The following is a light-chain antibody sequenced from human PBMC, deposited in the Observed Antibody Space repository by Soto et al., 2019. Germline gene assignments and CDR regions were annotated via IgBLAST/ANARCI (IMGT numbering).Light chain of an antibody. CDR3: QQLNSYPLT. Sequence: DIQLTQSPSFLSASVGDRVIITCRASQGISSYLAWYQQKPGKAPKLLIYAASTLQSGVPSRFSGSGSGTEFTLTISSLQPEDVATYSCQQLNSYPLTFGPGTKVDIK. CDR1: QGISSY. V-gene: IGKV1-9*01. J-gene: IGKJ3*01. CDR2: AAS.